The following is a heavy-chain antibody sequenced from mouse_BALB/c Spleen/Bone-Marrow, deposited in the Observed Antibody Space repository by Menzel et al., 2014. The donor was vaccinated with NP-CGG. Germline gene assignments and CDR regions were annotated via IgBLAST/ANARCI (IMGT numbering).Heavy chain of an antibody. CDR3: ARLIYGSSYIVDF. D-gene: IGHD1-1*01. J-gene: IGHJ4*01. CDR1: GHTFTGYW. V-gene: IGHV1S81*02. CDR2: NDPSNGRS. Sequence: LVESGADLVKAGASVMVSCKASGHTFTGYWMHLVKQTPGRGLEWIGENDPSNGRSNYNEKFKSMATLTVDKSSSTAYMQLSSLTSEDSAVFYCARLIYGSSYIVDFWGQGTSVTVSS.